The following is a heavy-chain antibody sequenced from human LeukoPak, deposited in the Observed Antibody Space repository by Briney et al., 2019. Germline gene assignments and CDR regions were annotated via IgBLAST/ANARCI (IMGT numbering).Heavy chain of an antibody. CDR2: FDPEDGET. V-gene: IGHV1-24*01. Sequence: AASVKVSCKVSGYTLTELSMHWVRQAPGKGLEWVGGFDPEDGETIYAQKFQGRVTMTEDTSTDTAYMELSSLRSEDTAVYYCATPETYYYDSSGQYYFDYWGQGTLVTVSS. J-gene: IGHJ4*02. CDR3: ATPETYYYDSSGQYYFDY. CDR1: GYTLTELS. D-gene: IGHD3-22*01.